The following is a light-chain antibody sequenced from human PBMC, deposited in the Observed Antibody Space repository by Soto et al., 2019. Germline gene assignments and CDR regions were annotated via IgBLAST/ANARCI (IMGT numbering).Light chain of an antibody. V-gene: IGLV1-44*01. CDR2: SNN. CDR3: ATWDDSLNGWV. J-gene: IGLJ3*02. CDR1: TSNIGSHY. Sequence: QSVLTQPPSASGTPGQSLTISCSGSTSNIGSHYVYWYQHLPGTAPKVLMFSNNQGPSGVPDRFSGSKSGTSASLAISGLQSEDEADYHCATWDDSLNGWVFGGGTQLTVL.